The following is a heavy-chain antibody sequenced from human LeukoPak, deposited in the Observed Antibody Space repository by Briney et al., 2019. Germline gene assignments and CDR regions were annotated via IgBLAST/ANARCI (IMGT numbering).Heavy chain of an antibody. V-gene: IGHV3-23*01. CDR3: AITDYGDYWEYFQH. CDR2: ISGSGGST. CDR1: GFTFSSYA. J-gene: IGHJ1*01. Sequence: GGSLRLSCAASGFTFSSYAMSWVRQAPGKGLEWVSAISGSGGSTYYADSVKGRFTISRDNSKNTLYLQMNSLRAEDTAVYYCAITDYGDYWEYFQHWGQGTLVTVSS. D-gene: IGHD4-17*01.